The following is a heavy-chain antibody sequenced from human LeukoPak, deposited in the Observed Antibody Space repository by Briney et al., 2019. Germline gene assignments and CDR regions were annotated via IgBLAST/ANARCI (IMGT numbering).Heavy chain of an antibody. V-gene: IGHV4-39*01. CDR3: ATFWGAGY. J-gene: IGHJ4*02. CDR2: IYYSGTT. D-gene: IGHD3-16*01. CDR1: GGSISSSSYS. Sequence: SETLSLTCTVSGGSISSSSYSWGWIRQPPGKGLEWIGSIYYSGTTYYNPSLKNRVTTSVDMSKNQFSLKLSSVTAADTAVYYCATFWGAGYWGQGALVTVSS.